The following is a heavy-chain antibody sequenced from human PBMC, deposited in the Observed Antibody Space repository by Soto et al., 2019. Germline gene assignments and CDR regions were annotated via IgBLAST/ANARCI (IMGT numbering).Heavy chain of an antibody. CDR3: ARSYGSGYRAFDF. D-gene: IGHD3-10*01. J-gene: IGHJ4*02. V-gene: IGHV1-69*02. CDR2: VNPILRMS. CDR1: GDTFTFYS. Sequence: QVQLVQSGAEVKRPGSSVKVSCKASGDTFTFYSINWVRQAPGLGLEWMGRVNPILRMSNYAQRFQGRVTRTADKYTSTADMELSSLRYEDTAIYYCARSYGSGYRAFDFWGQGALVTVSS.